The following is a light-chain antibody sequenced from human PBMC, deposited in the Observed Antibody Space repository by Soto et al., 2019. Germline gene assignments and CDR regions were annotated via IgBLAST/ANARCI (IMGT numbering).Light chain of an antibody. CDR1: QSINIW. CDR2: KAS. CDR3: QQYNSYSRT. Sequence: DIQMTQSPSILSASVGDWVTITCRASQSINIWLAWYQQKPGKAPKLLIFKASTLESGVPSRFSGSGSGTEFTLTISSLQPDDFATYYCQQYNSYSRTFGQGTKVEIK. J-gene: IGKJ1*01. V-gene: IGKV1-5*03.